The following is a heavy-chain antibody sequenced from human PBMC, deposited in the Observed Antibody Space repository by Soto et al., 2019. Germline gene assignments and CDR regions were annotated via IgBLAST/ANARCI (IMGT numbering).Heavy chain of an antibody. CDR2: ISYDGSKK. CDR1: GFTFSSYA. D-gene: IGHD4-17*01. Sequence: PGGSLRLSCAASGFTFSSYAMHWVRQAPGKGLEWVAVISYDGSKKYYADSVKGRFTISRDKSKNTLYLQMNSLRAEDTAVYFCARVYGDYSSNFDYWGQGTLVTVSS. CDR3: ARVYGDYSSNFDY. J-gene: IGHJ4*02. V-gene: IGHV3-30-3*01.